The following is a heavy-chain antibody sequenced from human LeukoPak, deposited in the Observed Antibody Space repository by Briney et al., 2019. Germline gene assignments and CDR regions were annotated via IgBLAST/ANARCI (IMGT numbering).Heavy chain of an antibody. V-gene: IGHV3-20*04. CDR2: INWNGGSR. J-gene: IGHJ4*02. D-gene: IGHD1-26*01. CDR3: ARGPSYSENLDY. Sequence: GGSLRLSCAASGFNFDDYVMTWVRQAPGKGLEWVSGINWNGGSRGYADSVKGRFTISRDNAKNTLYLQMNSLRAEDMAVYYCARGPSYSENLDYWGQGTLVTVSS. CDR1: GFNFDDYV.